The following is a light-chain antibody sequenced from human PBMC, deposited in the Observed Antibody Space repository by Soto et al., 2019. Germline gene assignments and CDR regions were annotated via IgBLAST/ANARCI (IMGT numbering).Light chain of an antibody. J-gene: IGKJ4*01. CDR2: GAS. V-gene: IGKV3-20*01. CDR1: QSVSSNY. CDR3: QQYGSSPLT. Sequence: EIVLTQSAGAVSLSPGERATVSCRASQSVSSNYLAWYQQKPGQAPRLLIYGASSRATGIPDRFSGSGSGTDFTLTISRLEPEDFAVYYCQQYGSSPLTFGGGTKVDI.